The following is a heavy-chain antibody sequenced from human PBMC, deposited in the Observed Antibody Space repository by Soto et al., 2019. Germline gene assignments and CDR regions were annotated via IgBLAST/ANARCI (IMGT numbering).Heavy chain of an antibody. CDR3: ARVVLTITRGAFDG. CDR2: ISHSGTS. Sequence: QVQLQESGPGLVKPSGTLSLTCAVSGGSISSSHWWTWVRQSPGKGLEYMGEISHSGTSNSNPSLKSRVTLSVDKSKNPFSLTLTSVTAADTAVYYCARVVLTITRGAFDGWGQGTLVIVSS. D-gene: IGHD3-9*01. V-gene: IGHV4-4*02. J-gene: IGHJ3*01. CDR1: GGSISSSHW.